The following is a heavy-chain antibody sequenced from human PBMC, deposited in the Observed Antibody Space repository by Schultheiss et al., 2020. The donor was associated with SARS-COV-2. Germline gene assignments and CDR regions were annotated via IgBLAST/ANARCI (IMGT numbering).Heavy chain of an antibody. CDR1: GESFNGFS. CDR3: ARKIYGSGSYYDY. CDR2: VSHSGGT. J-gene: IGHJ4*02. Sequence: SETLSLTCAVYGESFNGFSWTWIRQSPGKGLEWIGQVSHSGGTHYSPSLKRRVTISVDRSKNQFSLKLSSVTAADTAVYYCARKIYGSGSYYDYWGQGTLVTVSS. D-gene: IGHD3-10*01. V-gene: IGHV4-34*01.